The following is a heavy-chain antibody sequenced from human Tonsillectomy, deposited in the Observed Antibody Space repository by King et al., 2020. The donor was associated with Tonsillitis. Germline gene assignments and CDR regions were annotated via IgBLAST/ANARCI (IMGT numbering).Heavy chain of an antibody. CDR3: AREKKGLRYFGGWFDP. Sequence: VQLVESGAEVKKPGASVNVSCKASGYTFINYYMHWVRRAPGQGLEWMGLINPSGGSTSYAQRFQGRVTMTRDTSTSTVYMELSSLRSEDTAVYYCAREKKGLRYFGGWFDPWGQGTLVTVSS. V-gene: IGHV1-46*01. CDR2: INPSGGST. D-gene: IGHD3-9*01. J-gene: IGHJ5*02. CDR1: GYTFINYY.